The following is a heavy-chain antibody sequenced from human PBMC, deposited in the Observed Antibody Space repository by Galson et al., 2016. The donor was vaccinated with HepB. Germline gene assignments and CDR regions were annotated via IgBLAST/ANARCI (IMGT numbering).Heavy chain of an antibody. CDR3: ARGRTYDSNAFDT. V-gene: IGHV3-7*01. Sequence: SLRLSCAASGFTFSSYWMSWVRQAPGKGLEWVANIKQDGSQNNYVDSVKGLFTISRDNAKNSLYLQMNSLRADDTAVYYCARGRTYDSNAFDTWGQETMVTVSS. CDR1: GFTFSSYW. D-gene: IGHD3-9*01. J-gene: IGHJ3*02. CDR2: IKQDGSQN.